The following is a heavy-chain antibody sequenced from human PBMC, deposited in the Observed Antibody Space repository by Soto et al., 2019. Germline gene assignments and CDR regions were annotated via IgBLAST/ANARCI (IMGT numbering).Heavy chain of an antibody. Sequence: QVQVVQSGVEVRRPGSSVKVSCKASGDTFKNCVISWVRQAPGQGLEWMGGIIPLFGTTDFAQRFQGRLTNTTDESTTTAYMELSRLRSEDPATYYCAAELGFGKLSVVWGQGTTVIVSS. CDR3: AAELGFGKLSVV. V-gene: IGHV1-69*01. D-gene: IGHD3-10*01. CDR2: IIPLFGTT. CDR1: GDTFKNCV. J-gene: IGHJ6*02.